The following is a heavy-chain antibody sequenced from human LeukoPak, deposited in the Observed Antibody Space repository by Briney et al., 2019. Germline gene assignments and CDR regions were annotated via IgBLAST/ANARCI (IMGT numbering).Heavy chain of an antibody. D-gene: IGHD2-15*01. CDR1: GYTFTSYG. V-gene: IGHV1-69*05. CDR2: IIPIFGTA. J-gene: IGHJ4*02. CDR3: GRKAGDCGGGSCYSIDY. Sequence: SVKVSCKASGYTFTSYGISWVRQAPGQGLERMGGIIPIFGTANYAQKFQGRVTITTDESTSTAYMEVSSLRSEDTAVYYCGRKAGDCGGGSCYSIDYWGQGTLVTVSS.